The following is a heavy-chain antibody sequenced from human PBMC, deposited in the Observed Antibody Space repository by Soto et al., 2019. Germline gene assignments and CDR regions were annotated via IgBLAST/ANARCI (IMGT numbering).Heavy chain of an antibody. CDR2: ISGSAGST. V-gene: IGHV3-23*01. CDR1: GFTFSPYA. D-gene: IGHD3-10*01. J-gene: IGHJ6*02. Sequence: PGGSLRLSGAASGFTFSPYAISCARQAPGKGLEPVSRISGSAGSTHYADCAKPRFTVSRDNTKRALSLQMSSLREVDTATYYCAKRLRRLLRTQYYYGLDVWGRGTTVTVSS. CDR3: AKRLRRLLRTQYYYGLDV.